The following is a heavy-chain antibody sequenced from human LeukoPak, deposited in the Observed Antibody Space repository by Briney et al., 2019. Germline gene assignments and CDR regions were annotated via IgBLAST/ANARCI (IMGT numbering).Heavy chain of an antibody. D-gene: IGHD3-3*01. V-gene: IGHV3-74*01. CDR2: INSDGSST. Sequence: GGSLRLSCAASGFTFNSYWMHWVRQAPGKGLVWVSRINSDGSSTSYADSVKGRFTISRDNAKNTLYLQMNSLRAEDTAVYYCAREGDFWSGYNFDYWGQGTLVTVSS. CDR1: GFTFNSYW. CDR3: AREGDFWSGYNFDY. J-gene: IGHJ4*02.